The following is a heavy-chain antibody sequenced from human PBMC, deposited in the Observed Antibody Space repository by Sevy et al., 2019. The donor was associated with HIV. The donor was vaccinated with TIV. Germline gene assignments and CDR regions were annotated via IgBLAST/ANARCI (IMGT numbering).Heavy chain of an antibody. CDR2: ISGSGHRT. Sequence: GGSLRLSCAASGFTFSNYAMSWVRQTPGKGLEWVSGISGSGHRTYYADSVKGRFTISRDNSKNMLFLQMNSLRAEDTVVYYCVKEVSDYSYSDYWGQGTLVTVSS. CDR3: VKEVSDYSYSDY. CDR1: GFTFSNYA. D-gene: IGHD3-10*01. V-gene: IGHV3-23*01. J-gene: IGHJ4*02.